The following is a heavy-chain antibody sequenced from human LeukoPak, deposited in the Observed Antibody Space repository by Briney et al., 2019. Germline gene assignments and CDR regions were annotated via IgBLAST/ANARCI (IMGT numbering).Heavy chain of an antibody. D-gene: IGHD2-2*01. CDR2: IYTNGRI. CDR3: AREASWYDYYYYMDV. CDR1: GGSISSVSYY. V-gene: IGHV4-61*02. J-gene: IGHJ6*03. Sequence: SQTLSLTCTVSGGSISSVSYYWSWIRQPAGKGLEWIGRIYTNGRINYNPSLKSRVTISVDTSKNQFSLKLSSVTAADTAVYYCAREASWYDYYYYMDVWGKGTTVTISS.